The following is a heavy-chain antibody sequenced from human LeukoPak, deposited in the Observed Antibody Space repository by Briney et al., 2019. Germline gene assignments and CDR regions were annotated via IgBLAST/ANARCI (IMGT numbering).Heavy chain of an antibody. V-gene: IGHV3-30*18. Sequence: GGSLRLSCAASGFTFSSYGMHWVRQAPGKGLEWVAVISYDGSNKYYADSVKRRFTISRDNSKNTLYLQMNSLRAEDTAVYYCAKDRFGSWIQLWLPEFDYWGQGTLVTVSS. CDR2: ISYDGSNK. CDR3: AKDRFGSWIQLWLPEFDY. CDR1: GFTFSSYG. D-gene: IGHD5-18*01. J-gene: IGHJ4*02.